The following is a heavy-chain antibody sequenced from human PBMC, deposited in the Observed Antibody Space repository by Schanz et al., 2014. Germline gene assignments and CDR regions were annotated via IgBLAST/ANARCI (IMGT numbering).Heavy chain of an antibody. CDR1: GFSFGTYA. CDR3: AKNQYDDVDLSSFYFDF. Sequence: PGGSLRLSCAASGFSFGTYAMSWVRQAPGQGLLWVSSISGTGGDDTYYADSVKGRFTISRDNSKNTLYLQMNSLRAEDTAIYYCAKNQYDDVDLSSFYFDFWGQGTLVTVSS. V-gene: IGHV3-23*01. J-gene: IGHJ4*02. D-gene: IGHD3-10*02. CDR2: ISGTGGDDT.